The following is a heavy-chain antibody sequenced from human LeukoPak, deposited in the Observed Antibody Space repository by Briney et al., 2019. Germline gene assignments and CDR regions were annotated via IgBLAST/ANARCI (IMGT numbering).Heavy chain of an antibody. V-gene: IGHV1-58*02. D-gene: IGHD5-24*01. CDR3: AAAPIEMQQRGFDY. Sequence: TSVKVSCKASGFTFTNSAMQWVRQVRGQRLEWIGWIVVASGNTKYAQKFQERVTITRDMSTSTAYMELSSLSPEDTAVYYCAAAPIEMQQRGFDYWGQGTLVTVSS. CDR2: IVVASGNT. CDR1: GFTFTNSA. J-gene: IGHJ4*02.